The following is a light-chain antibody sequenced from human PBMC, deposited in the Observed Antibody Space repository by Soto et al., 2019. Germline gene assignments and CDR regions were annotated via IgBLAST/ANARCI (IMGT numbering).Light chain of an antibody. J-gene: IGKJ1*01. CDR3: QQYNNWPWT. CDR1: QSVSSD. Sequence: EKVMTQSPATLSLSPGERATLSCRASQSVSSDLAWYQQKPGQAPRLLIYGASTRATGIPARFSGSGSGTEFTLIISSLQSEDFEVYFCQQYNNWPWTFGQGTKVDI. V-gene: IGKV3-15*01. CDR2: GAS.